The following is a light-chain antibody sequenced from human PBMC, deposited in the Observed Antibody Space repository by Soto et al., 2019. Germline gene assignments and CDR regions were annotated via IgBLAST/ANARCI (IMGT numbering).Light chain of an antibody. CDR2: GAS. CDR3: QQYTNWPPMYT. J-gene: IGKJ2*01. CDR1: QSVTNN. Sequence: EIVMTQSPATLSVSPGGRATLSSRASQSVTNNLAWYQQKPGQPPRLLISGASTRATGIPARFSGSGSGTEFTLTISSLQSEDFAVYYCQQYTNWPPMYTFGQGTKLEI. V-gene: IGKV3-15*01.